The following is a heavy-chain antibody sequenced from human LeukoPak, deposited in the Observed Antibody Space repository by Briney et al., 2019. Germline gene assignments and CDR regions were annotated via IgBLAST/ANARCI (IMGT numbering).Heavy chain of an antibody. CDR1: GFTFSSYA. CDR2: ISYDGSNK. Sequence: GGSLRLSCAASGFTFSSYAMHWVRQAPGKGLEWVAVISYDGSNKYYADSVNGRFTISRDNSKNTLYLQMNSLRAEDTAVYYCARGPHLWFGELSVFDYWGQGTLVTVSS. D-gene: IGHD3-10*01. V-gene: IGHV3-30-3*01. J-gene: IGHJ4*02. CDR3: ARGPHLWFGELSVFDY.